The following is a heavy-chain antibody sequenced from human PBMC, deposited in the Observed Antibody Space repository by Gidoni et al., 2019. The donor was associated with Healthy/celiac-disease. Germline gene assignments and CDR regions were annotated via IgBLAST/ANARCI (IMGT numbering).Heavy chain of an antibody. J-gene: IGHJ4*02. V-gene: IGHV3-7*01. D-gene: IGHD3-9*01. CDR2: IKQDGSEK. CDR3: ARDLGDYYDILTGFDY. CDR1: GFTFSRYW. Sequence: EVQLVESGGGLVQPGGSLSLSCEASGFTFSRYWMSWVRQAPGKGLEWVANIKQDGSEKYYVDSVKGRFTISRDNAKNSLYLQMNSLRAEDTAVYYCARDLGDYYDILTGFDYWGQETLVTVSS.